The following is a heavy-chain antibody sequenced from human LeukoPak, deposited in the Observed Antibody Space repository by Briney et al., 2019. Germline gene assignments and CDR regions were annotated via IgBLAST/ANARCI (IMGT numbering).Heavy chain of an antibody. J-gene: IGHJ6*03. V-gene: IGHV3-66*01. D-gene: IGHD1-26*01. CDR2: IYSGGST. Sequence: GGSLRLSCAASGFIVSSTYMSWVRQAPGKGLEWVSVIYSGGSTYYADSVKGRFTISRDNSKNTLYLQMNSLRAEDTAVYYCAKGSIVGATSYYYMDVWGKGTTVTISS. CDR3: AKGSIVGATSYYYMDV. CDR1: GFIVSSTY.